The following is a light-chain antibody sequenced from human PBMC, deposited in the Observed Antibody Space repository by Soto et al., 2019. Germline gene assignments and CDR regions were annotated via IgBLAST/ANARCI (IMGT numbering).Light chain of an antibody. CDR3: LQDYNLPYT. CDR1: QAIRND. J-gene: IGKJ2*01. CDR2: AAS. Sequence: AIQMTQSPSSLSASVGDRVTITCRASQAIRNDLGWYQQKPGKAPKLLMSAASSLQSGVPSRFSGSASGTDFTLTISSVQPEDSATNCCLQDYNLPYTFGQGTKLEI. V-gene: IGKV1-6*01.